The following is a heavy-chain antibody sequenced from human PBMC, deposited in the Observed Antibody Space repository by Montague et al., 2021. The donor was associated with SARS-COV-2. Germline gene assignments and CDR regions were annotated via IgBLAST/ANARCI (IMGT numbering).Heavy chain of an antibody. CDR1: GGSMINNY. Sequence: SETLSLTCSVSGGSMINNYWSWIRQPPGKGLEWMGYIYYTWSTDYNPSLASRATLSIDTSKDEFSLKLTSVTAADTAVYCCARGGGRVHYSYYYGMDVWGQGTPVTVSS. D-gene: IGHD3-10*01. V-gene: IGHV4-59*01. J-gene: IGHJ6*02. CDR2: IYYTWST. CDR3: ARGGGRVHYSYYYGMDV.